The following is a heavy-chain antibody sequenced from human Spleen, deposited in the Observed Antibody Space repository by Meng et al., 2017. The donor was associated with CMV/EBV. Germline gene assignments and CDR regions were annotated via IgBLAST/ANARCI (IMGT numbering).Heavy chain of an antibody. CDR1: GGTFSSYA. CDR3: AGGTVGLYYYYYYGMDV. Sequence: SVKVSCKASGGTFSSYAISWVRQAPGQGLEWMGGIIPIFGTASYAQKFQGRVTMTRDTSTSTVYMELSSLRSEDTAVYYCAGGTVGLYYYYYYGMDVWGQGTTVTVSS. J-gene: IGHJ6*02. V-gene: IGHV1-69*05. D-gene: IGHD4-11*01. CDR2: IIPIFGTA.